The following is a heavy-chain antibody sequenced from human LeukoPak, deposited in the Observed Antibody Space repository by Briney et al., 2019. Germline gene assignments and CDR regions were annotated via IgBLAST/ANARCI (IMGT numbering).Heavy chain of an antibody. CDR2: ISGSDSST. CDR1: GFTFSSSA. V-gene: IGHV3-23*01. CDR3: AKSGYNRFDY. J-gene: IGHJ4*02. D-gene: IGHD5-24*01. Sequence: GGSLRLSCAASGFTFSSSAMSWLRQAPGKGLEWVSTISGSDSSTHYADSVKGRFTISRDNSKNTLYLQMNSLRADDTAVYYCAKSGYNRFDYWGQGTLVTVSS.